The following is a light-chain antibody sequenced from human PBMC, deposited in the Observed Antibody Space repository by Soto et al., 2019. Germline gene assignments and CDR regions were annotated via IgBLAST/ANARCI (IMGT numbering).Light chain of an antibody. CDR3: QQSYSTLFT. CDR2: AAS. Sequence: DIQMTQSQSSPSASLGARVTISCRASQSISSYLNWYQQKPGKAPKLLIYAASSLQSGVPSRFSGSGSGTDFTLTISSLQPEDFATYYCQQSYSTLFTFGQGTRLEIK. J-gene: IGKJ5*01. CDR1: QSISSY. V-gene: IGKV1-39*01.